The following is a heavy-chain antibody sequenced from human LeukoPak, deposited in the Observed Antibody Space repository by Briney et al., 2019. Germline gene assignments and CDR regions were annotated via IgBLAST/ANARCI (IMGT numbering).Heavy chain of an antibody. CDR1: GGTFSSYA. V-gene: IGHV1-69*04. J-gene: IGHJ4*02. CDR3: ARAPSGPGTFFAY. Sequence: SVKVSCKASGGTFSSYAISWVRQAPGQGLEWMGRIIPILGIANYAQKFQGRVTITADKSTSTAYMELSSLRSEDTAVYYCARAPSGPGTFFAYWGQGTLVTVSS. CDR2: IIPILGIA. D-gene: IGHD1-14*01.